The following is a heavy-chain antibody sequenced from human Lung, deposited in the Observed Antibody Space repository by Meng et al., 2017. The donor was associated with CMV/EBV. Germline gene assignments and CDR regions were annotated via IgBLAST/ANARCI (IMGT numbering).Heavy chain of an antibody. V-gene: IGHV1-2*02. J-gene: IGHJ3*02. CDR3: ARDLGDDCTNGVCYSVDAFDI. D-gene: IGHD2-8*01. Sequence: ASVXVSXXASGYTFTGYYMHWVRQAPGQGLEWMGWINPNSGGTNYAQKFQGRVTMTRDTSISTAYMELSRLRSDDTAVYYCARDLGDDCTNGVCYSVDAFDIWGQXTMVT. CDR2: INPNSGGT. CDR1: GYTFTGYY.